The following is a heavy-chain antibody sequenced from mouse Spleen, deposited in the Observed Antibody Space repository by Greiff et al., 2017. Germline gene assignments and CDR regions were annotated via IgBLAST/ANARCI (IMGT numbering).Heavy chain of an antibody. CDR2: IDPSDSYT. CDR3: ASGSNSYYYAMDY. CDR1: GYTFTSYW. V-gene: IGHV1-69*02. J-gene: IGHJ4*01. Sequence: QVQLQQSGAELARPGASVKMSCKASGYTFTSYWMHWVKQRPGQGLEWIGEIDPSDSYTNYNQKFKGKATLTVDKSSSTAYMQLSSLTSEDSAVYYCASGSNSYYYAMDYWGQGTSVTVSS. D-gene: IGHD2-5*01.